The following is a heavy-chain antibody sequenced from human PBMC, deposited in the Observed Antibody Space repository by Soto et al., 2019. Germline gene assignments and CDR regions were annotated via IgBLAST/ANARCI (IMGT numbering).Heavy chain of an antibody. CDR3: TTDPDKVPPIRFDY. CDR1: GFTFSNAW. CDR2: IKSESDGGTT. J-gene: IGHJ4*02. Sequence: LRLSCAASGFTFSNAWMSWVRQAPGKGLEWVGRIKSESDGGTTDYAAPVRGRFTISRDDSKNTLYLQMNSLKTEDTAVYYCTTDPDKVPPIRFDYWRPGALVTL. V-gene: IGHV3-15*01. D-gene: IGHD5-12*01.